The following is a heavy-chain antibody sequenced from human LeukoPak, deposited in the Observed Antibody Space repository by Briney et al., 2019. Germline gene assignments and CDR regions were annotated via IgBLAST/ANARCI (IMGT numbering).Heavy chain of an antibody. CDR2: INPNSGDT. J-gene: IGHJ4*02. CDR1: GYTFTGYY. V-gene: IGHV1-2*02. CDR3: ARQYGDYALYFDY. D-gene: IGHD4-17*01. Sequence: ASVKVSFKASGYTFTGYYLHWVRQAPGQGLEWMGWINPNSGDTNFAQKFQGSATMTSDTSISTAYMELSRLTSDDTAVYYCARQYGDYALYFDYWGQGSLVTVSS.